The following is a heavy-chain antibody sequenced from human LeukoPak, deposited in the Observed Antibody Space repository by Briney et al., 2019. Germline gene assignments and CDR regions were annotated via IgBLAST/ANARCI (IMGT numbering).Heavy chain of an antibody. CDR1: GGSFSGYY. Sequence: SETLSLTCAVYGGSFSGYYWSWIRQPPGKGLEWIGEINHSGSTNYNPSLKSRVTISVDTSRNQFSLKLSSVTAADTAVYYCARVRMGGYSYGYLLDYWGQGTLVTVSS. CDR3: ARVRMGGYSYGYLLDY. D-gene: IGHD5-18*01. V-gene: IGHV4-34*01. CDR2: INHSGST. J-gene: IGHJ4*02.